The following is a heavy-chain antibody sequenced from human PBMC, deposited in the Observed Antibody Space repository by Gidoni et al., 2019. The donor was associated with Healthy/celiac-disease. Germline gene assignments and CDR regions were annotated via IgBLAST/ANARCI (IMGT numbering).Heavy chain of an antibody. Sequence: EVQLVESGGGLIQPGGSLRLSCAASGFTVSSNYMSWVRQAPGKGLEWVSVIYSGGSTYYADSVKGRFTISRDNSKNTLYLQMNSLRAEDTAVYYCARRNNSGYSSVRGNGMDVWGQGTTVTVSS. V-gene: IGHV3-53*01. CDR3: ARRNNSGYSSVRGNGMDV. J-gene: IGHJ6*02. D-gene: IGHD6-19*01. CDR1: GFTVSSNY. CDR2: IYSGGST.